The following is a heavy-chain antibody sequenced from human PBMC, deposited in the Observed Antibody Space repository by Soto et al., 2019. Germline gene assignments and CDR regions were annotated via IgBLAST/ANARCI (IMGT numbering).Heavy chain of an antibody. J-gene: IGHJ5*02. V-gene: IGHV4-39*02. CDR3: ARESRFLEWLSLNWFDP. Sequence: SETLSLTCSVSGASTSSSSYYWGWIRQPPGKGLEWIGNINYSGSTYYNPSLKSRVTISVDTSKNQFSLNLSSVTAADTAVYYCARESRFLEWLSLNWFDPWGQGTLVTVSS. CDR1: GASTSSSSYY. CDR2: INYSGST. D-gene: IGHD3-3*01.